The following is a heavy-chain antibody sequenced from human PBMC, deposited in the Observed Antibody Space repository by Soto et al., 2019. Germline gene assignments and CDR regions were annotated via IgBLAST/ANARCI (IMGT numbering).Heavy chain of an antibody. Sequence: QMQLVQSGPEVKKPGTSVKVSCKAYGFTFTSSAVQWVRQARGQRLEWRGWIVVGSGNTNYAQKFQERVTITRDMSTSTAYMELSSLRSEDTAVYYCAAGVRRFLEFYYYYGMDVWGQGTTVTVSS. CDR3: AAGVRRFLEFYYYYGMDV. CDR1: GFTFTSSA. CDR2: IVVGSGNT. J-gene: IGHJ6*02. D-gene: IGHD3-3*01. V-gene: IGHV1-58*01.